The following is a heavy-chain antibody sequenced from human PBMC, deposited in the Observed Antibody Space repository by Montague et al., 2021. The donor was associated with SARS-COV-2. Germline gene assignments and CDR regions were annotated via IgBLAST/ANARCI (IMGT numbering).Heavy chain of an antibody. CDR1: GGSISSYY. V-gene: IGHV4-59*01. CDR2: IYYSGST. D-gene: IGHD3-3*01. CDR3: ARVSRITIFGVVGWFDP. Sequence: SETLSLTCTVSGGSISSYYWSWIRQPPGKGLEWIGYIYYSGSTNYNPSLKSRVTISVDMSKNQFSLKLSSVTAADTAVYYCARVSRITIFGVVGWFDPWGQGTLVTVSS. J-gene: IGHJ5*02.